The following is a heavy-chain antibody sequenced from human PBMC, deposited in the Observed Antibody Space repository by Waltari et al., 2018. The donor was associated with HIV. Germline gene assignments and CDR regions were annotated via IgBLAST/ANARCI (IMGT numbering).Heavy chain of an antibody. CDR2: IYTGGST. V-gene: IGHV3-66*01. CDR3: ASPDTTMVHGHYYFYHMDV. J-gene: IGHJ6*02. D-gene: IGHD5-18*01. CDR1: GFTVTSNY. Sequence: EVQLVESGGGLVQPGGSLRLSCAASGFTVTSNYMSWVRQAPGEVLDWVSLIYTGGSTYYAAAVKGRFTISRDNSKNTLYLQMNSLRAEDTAVYYCASPDTTMVHGHYYFYHMDVWGQGTTVTVSS.